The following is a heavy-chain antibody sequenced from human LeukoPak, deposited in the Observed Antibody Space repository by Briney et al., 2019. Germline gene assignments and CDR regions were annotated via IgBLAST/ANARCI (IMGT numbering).Heavy chain of an antibody. D-gene: IGHD2-2*01. CDR2: IIPIFGTA. J-gene: IGHJ4*02. Sequence: GASVKVSCKASGGTFSSYAISWVRQAPGQGLEWMGGIIPIFGTANYAQKFQGRVTITTDESTSTAYMELSSLRSEDTAVYYCASGAPYCSSTSCYFDYWGQGTLVTVSS. CDR3: ASGAPYCSSTSCYFDY. V-gene: IGHV1-69*05. CDR1: GGTFSSYA.